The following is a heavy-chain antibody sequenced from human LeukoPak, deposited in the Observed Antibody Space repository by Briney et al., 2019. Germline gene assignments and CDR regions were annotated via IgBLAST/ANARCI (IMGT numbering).Heavy chain of an antibody. CDR3: ARVTQSRGYSYSIDY. J-gene: IGHJ4*02. Sequence: SETLSLTCTVSGGSVSSGSYYWSWIRQPPGKGLEWIGYISFMGSTNYNPSLKSRVTISVDTSKNQFSLKLSSVTAADTAVYYCARVTQSRGYSYSIDYWGQGTLVTVSS. D-gene: IGHD5-18*01. CDR2: ISFMGST. CDR1: GGSVSSGSYY. V-gene: IGHV4-61*01.